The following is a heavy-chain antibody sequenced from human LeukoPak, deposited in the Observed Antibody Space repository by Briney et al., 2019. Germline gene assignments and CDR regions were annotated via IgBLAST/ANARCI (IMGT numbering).Heavy chain of an antibody. J-gene: IGHJ2*01. CDR2: TYYRSRWYN. V-gene: IGHV6-1*01. CDR1: GDSVSSNSAA. Sequence: SQTLSLTCAISGDSVSSNSAAWHWIMQSPSRGLEWLGRTYYRSRWYNEYARSVKGRITIDPDTSKNQFSLQLRSVTPEDAAVYYCARTIGHLDLWGRGTLVTVSS. D-gene: IGHD1-26*01. CDR3: ARTIGHLDL.